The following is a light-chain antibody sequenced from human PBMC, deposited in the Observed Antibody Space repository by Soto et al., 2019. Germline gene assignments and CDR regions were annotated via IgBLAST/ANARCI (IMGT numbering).Light chain of an antibody. V-gene: IGKV3-15*01. J-gene: IGKJ1*01. CDR2: GAS. CDR3: QQYNNWPPCT. Sequence: EIVMTQSPATLSVSPGERATLSCRASQSVSSNLAWYQQKPGQAPRLLIYGASTRATGIPARFSGSGSGTEFTLTISSLQSEDFAVYYCQQYNNWPPCTFCQGTKVVSK. CDR1: QSVSSN.